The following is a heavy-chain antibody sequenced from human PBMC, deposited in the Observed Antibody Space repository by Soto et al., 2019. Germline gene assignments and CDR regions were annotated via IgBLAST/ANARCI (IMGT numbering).Heavy chain of an antibody. J-gene: IGHJ6*02. D-gene: IGHD6-13*01. CDR3: ARHISPRVAAPGQTRQLYYYYGMDV. CDR2: IDPSDSYT. Sequence: GESLKISCNGSGYIFTSYWISWVRQMPGKGLEWMGRIDPSDSYTNYSPSFQGHVTISADKSISTAYLQWSSLKASDTAMYYCARHISPRVAAPGQTRQLYYYYGMDVWGQGTTVTVSS. CDR1: GYIFTSYW. V-gene: IGHV5-10-1*01.